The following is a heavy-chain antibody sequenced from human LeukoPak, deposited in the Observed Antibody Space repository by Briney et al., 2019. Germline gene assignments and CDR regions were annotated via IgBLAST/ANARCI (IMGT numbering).Heavy chain of an antibody. D-gene: IGHD6-19*01. CDR3: AKFVHSSGWFDY. Sequence: GGSLRLSCAASGFTFSSYAMSWVRQAPGKGLEWVSAISGSGGSAYYADSVKGRFTISRDNSKNTLYLQMNSLRAEDTAVYYCAKFVHSSGWFDYWGQGTLVTVSS. CDR2: ISGSGGSA. CDR1: GFTFSSYA. V-gene: IGHV3-23*01. J-gene: IGHJ5*01.